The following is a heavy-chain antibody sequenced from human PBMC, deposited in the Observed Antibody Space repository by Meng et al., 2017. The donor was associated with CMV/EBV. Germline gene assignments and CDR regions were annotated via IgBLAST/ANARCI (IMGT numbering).Heavy chain of an antibody. J-gene: IGHJ6*02. D-gene: IGHD6-6*01. CDR1: GYTFTSYD. V-gene: IGHV1-8*01. CDR2: MNPNSGNT. Sequence: ASVKVSCKASGYTFTSYDINWVRQATGQGLEWMGWMNPNSGNTGYAQKFQGRVTMTRNTSISTAYMELSSLRSEDTAVYYCASSSSAGYYYYYGIDVWGQGTTVTVSS. CDR3: ASSSSAGYYYYYGIDV.